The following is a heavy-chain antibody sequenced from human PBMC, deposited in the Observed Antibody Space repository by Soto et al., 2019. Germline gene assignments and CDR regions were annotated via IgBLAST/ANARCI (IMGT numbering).Heavy chain of an antibody. V-gene: IGHV4-34*01. CDR1: GGSFSGYY. CDR2: MNRSGGI. CDR3: ARWAIY. Sequence: QVQLQQWGAGLLKPSETLSLTCDVYGGSFSGYYWTWIHQPPGKGLEWVGEMNRSGGINYNPSLKSRVTISVDTSKNQFSLKLTSVTAADTAVYYCARWAIYWGQGTLVTVSS. J-gene: IGHJ4*02.